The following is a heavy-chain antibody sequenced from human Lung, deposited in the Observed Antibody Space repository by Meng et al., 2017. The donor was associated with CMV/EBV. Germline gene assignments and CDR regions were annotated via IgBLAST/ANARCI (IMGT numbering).Heavy chain of an antibody. CDR3: ARTLIGVARFDP. D-gene: IGHD3-3*01. CDR1: GGTFSNYA. Sequence: SVKVSCKASGGTFSNYAISWVRQAPGQGLEWMGGIIPIIGKTSYAQNLQGRVTITADKSTSTVYMELSSLRSEDTAVYYCARTLIGVARFDPWGQGTLVTVSS. J-gene: IGHJ5*02. CDR2: IIPIIGKT. V-gene: IGHV1-69*10.